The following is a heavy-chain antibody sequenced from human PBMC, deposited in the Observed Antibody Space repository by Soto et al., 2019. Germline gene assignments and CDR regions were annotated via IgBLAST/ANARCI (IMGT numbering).Heavy chain of an antibody. CDR3: ASRSSGWYFDY. J-gene: IGHJ4*02. CDR2: ISGSGGST. Sequence: EAQLLESGGSLVQPGGSLRLSCAASGFTFSNYAMNWVRQAPGKGLEWVSVISGSGGSTYYADSVKGRFTISRDNSKNTLYLQMNSLRAEDTAVYYCASRSSGWYFDYWGQGTLVTVSS. V-gene: IGHV3-23*01. D-gene: IGHD6-19*01. CDR1: GFTFSNYA.